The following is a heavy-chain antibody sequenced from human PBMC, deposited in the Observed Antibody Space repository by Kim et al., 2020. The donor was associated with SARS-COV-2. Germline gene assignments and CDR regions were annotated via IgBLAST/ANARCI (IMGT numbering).Heavy chain of an antibody. CDR1: GGSISSSSYY. Sequence: SETLSLTCTVSGGSISSSSYYWGWIRQPPGKGLEWIGSIYYSGSTYYNPSLKSRVTISVDTSKNQFSLKLSSVTAADTAVYYCASRDYDSTGSDYWGQGTLVTVSS. D-gene: IGHD3-22*01. J-gene: IGHJ4*02. CDR3: ASRDYDSTGSDY. CDR2: IYYSGST. V-gene: IGHV4-39*07.